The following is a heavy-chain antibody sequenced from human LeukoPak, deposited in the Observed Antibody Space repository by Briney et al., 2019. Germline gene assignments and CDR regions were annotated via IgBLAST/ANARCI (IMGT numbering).Heavy chain of an antibody. V-gene: IGHV3-23*01. CDR3: AKDQWHSSGWYGDYYYGMDV. CDR1: GFTFSSYA. J-gene: IGHJ6*02. D-gene: IGHD6-19*01. CDR2: ISGSGDST. Sequence: GGSLRLSCAASGFTFSSYAMSWVRQAPGKGLEWVSGISGSGDSTYYADSVKGRFTISRDNSKNTLYLQMNSLRAEDTAVYYCAKDQWHSSGWYGDYYYGMDVWGQGTTVTVSS.